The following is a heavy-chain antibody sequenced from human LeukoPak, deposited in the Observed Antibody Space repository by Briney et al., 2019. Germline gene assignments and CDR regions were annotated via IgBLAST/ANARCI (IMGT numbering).Heavy chain of an antibody. V-gene: IGHV1-69*13. CDR1: GGTFSSYA. J-gene: IGHJ6*02. D-gene: IGHD2-2*02. CDR2: FFPIFVTP. Sequence: ASVKVSCKASGGTFSSYAISWVRQAPGQGLEWLGGFFPIFVTPTSARKFQGRVTITADESTSTAYMELSSLRSEDTAVYYCARAAWYCSSTSCYNRTNYYYYYGMDVWGQGTTVTVSS. CDR3: ARAAWYCSSTSCYNRTNYYYYYGMDV.